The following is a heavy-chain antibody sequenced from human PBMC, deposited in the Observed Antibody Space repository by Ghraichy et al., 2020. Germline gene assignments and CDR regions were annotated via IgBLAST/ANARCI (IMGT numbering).Heavy chain of an antibody. CDR3: ARARGRLLSLRGGYYFDY. J-gene: IGHJ4*02. V-gene: IGHV4-4*02. CDR2: IYHSGST. CDR1: GGSISSSNW. D-gene: IGHD2-2*01. Sequence: SETLSLTCAVSGGSISSSNWWSWVRQPPGKGLEWIGEIYHSGSTNYNPSLKSRVTISVDKSKNQFSLKLSSVTAADTAVYYCARARGRLLSLRGGYYFDYWGQGTLVTVSS.